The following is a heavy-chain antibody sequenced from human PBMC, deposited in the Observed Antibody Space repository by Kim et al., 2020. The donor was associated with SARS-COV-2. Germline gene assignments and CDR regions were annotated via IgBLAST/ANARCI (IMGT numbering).Heavy chain of an antibody. D-gene: IGHD1-20*01. J-gene: IGHJ3*02. CDR3: ARDITGTSVGGRGAFDI. CDR1: GFTFSDYY. CDR2: ISSSSSYT. Sequence: GGSLRLSCAASGFTFSDYYMSWIRQAPGKGLEWVSYISSSSSYTNYADSVKGRFTISRDNAKNSLYLQMNSLRAEDTAVYYCARDITGTSVGGRGAFDIWGQGTMVTVSS. V-gene: IGHV3-11*05.